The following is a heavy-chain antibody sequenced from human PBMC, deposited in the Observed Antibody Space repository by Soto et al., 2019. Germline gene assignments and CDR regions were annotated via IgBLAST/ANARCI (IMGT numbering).Heavy chain of an antibody. D-gene: IGHD5-18*01. CDR2: MNPNSGNT. CDR3: AREGGYSYGFDY. J-gene: IGHJ4*02. CDR1: GYTFTSYD. V-gene: IGHV1-8*01. Sequence: QVQLVQSGAEVKKPGASVKVSCKASGYTFTSYDINWVRQATGQGLEWMGWMNPNSGNTGYAQKCQGRDTMGRNTSISTAYMELSSLRSEDTAVYYGAREGGYSYGFDYWGQGTLVTVSS.